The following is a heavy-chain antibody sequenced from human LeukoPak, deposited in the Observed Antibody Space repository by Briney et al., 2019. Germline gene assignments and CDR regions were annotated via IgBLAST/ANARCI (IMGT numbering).Heavy chain of an antibody. CDR2: IYYSGST. J-gene: IGHJ6*02. Sequence: SETLSLTCTVSGGSISSYYWSWIRQPPGKGLEWTGYIYYSGSTNYNPSLKSRVTISVDTSKNQFSLKLSSVTAADTAVYYCARGGTAFYGNYYYYYYGMDVWGQGTTVTVSS. V-gene: IGHV4-59*01. CDR1: GGSISSYY. D-gene: IGHD4-23*01. CDR3: ARGGTAFYGNYYYYYYGMDV.